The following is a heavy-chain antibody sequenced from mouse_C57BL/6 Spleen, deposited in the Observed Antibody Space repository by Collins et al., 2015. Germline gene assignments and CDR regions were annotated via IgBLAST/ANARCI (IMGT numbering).Heavy chain of an antibody. V-gene: IGHV14-4*01. CDR3: TTGMITTYYFDY. CDR1: GFNIKDDY. J-gene: IGHJ2*01. Sequence: EVQLQQSGAELVRPGASVKLSCTSGFNIKDDYMHWVKQRPEQGLEWIGWIDPENGDTEYASKFQGKATITADTSSNTAYLQLSSLTSEDTAVYYCTTGMITTYYFDYWGQGTTLTVSS. D-gene: IGHD2-4*01. CDR2: IDPENGDT.